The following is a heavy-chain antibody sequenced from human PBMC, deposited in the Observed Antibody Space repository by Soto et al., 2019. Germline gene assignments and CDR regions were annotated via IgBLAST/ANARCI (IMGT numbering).Heavy chain of an antibody. J-gene: IGHJ5*02. CDR2: IYYSGST. Sequence: SETLSLTCTVSGGSISSGDYYWSWIRQPPGKGLEWIGYIYYSGSTYYNPSLKSRVTISVDTSKNQFSLKLSSVTAADTAVYYCARGKVVVVAATRVPHPKDNWFDPWGQGTLVTVSS. V-gene: IGHV4-30-4*01. D-gene: IGHD2-15*01. CDR3: ARGKVVVVAATRVPHPKDNWFDP. CDR1: GGSISSGDYY.